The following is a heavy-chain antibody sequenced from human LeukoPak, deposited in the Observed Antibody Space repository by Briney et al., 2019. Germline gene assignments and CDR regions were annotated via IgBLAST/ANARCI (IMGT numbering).Heavy chain of an antibody. V-gene: IGHV4-4*07. CDR2: VYTSGST. Sequence: SETLSLTCTVSGGSISTYYWSWIRQPAGKGLEWIGRVYTSGSTNYNPSLKSRVTISVDTSKNQFSLKLSSVTAADTAVYYCARWGSRYSSSWYLGRGDYFDYWGQGTLVTVSS. D-gene: IGHD6-13*01. J-gene: IGHJ4*02. CDR3: ARWGSRYSSSWYLGRGDYFDY. CDR1: GGSISTYY.